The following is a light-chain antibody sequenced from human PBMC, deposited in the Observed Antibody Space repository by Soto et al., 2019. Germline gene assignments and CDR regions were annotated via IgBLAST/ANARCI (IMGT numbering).Light chain of an antibody. CDR2: GAS. CDR3: KQYSQWPPRT. Sequence: EIVMTQSPDTLPVSPGERATLSCRASQSVSSNLAWYQQKPGQAPRLLIYGASIRATGIPARFSGSGSGTEFTLTISSLQPEDFAVYYCKQYSQWPPRTFGQGTKVDIK. J-gene: IGKJ2*01. V-gene: IGKV3-15*01. CDR1: QSVSSN.